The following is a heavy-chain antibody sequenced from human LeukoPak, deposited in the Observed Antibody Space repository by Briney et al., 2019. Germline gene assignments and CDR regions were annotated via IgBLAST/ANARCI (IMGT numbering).Heavy chain of an antibody. D-gene: IGHD3-22*01. CDR1: GFTFSSYG. V-gene: IGHV3-53*01. CDR2: IYSGGST. CDR3: AREIGT. J-gene: IGHJ4*02. Sequence: GGSLRLSCAASGFTFSSYGMHWVRQAPWKGLEWVSVIYSGGSTYYADSVKGRFTISRDNSKNTLYLQMNSLRAEDTAVYYCAREIGTWGQGTLVTVSS.